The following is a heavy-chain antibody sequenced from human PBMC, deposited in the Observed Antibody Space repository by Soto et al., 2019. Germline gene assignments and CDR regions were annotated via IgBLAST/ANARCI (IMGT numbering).Heavy chain of an antibody. D-gene: IGHD3-16*02. V-gene: IGHV5-51*01. J-gene: IGHJ6*03. Sequence: PGESLKISCKGSGYSFTSYWIGWVRQMPGKGLEWMGIIYPGDSDTRYSPSFQGQVTISADKSISTAYLQWSSLKASDTAMYYCARHAPVAYDYICVSYRLHYYCDYLDVWAKGTTVTVS. CDR3: ARHAPVAYDYICVSYRLHYYCDYLDV. CDR1: GYSFTSYW. CDR2: IYPGDSDT.